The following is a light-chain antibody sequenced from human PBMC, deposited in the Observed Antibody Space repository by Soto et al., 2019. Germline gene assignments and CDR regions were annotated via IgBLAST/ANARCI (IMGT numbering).Light chain of an antibody. J-gene: IGKJ1*01. V-gene: IGKV3-15*01. CDR3: QQYNSWLWT. CDR2: GAS. CDR1: QSVGGY. Sequence: EILMTQSPATLSLSPGERATLSCRASQSVGGYLAWYQQRPGQAPRLLIYGASTRATGIPARFSGSGSGTEFTLIISSLQSEDSAVYYCQQYNSWLWTFGQGTKVDIK.